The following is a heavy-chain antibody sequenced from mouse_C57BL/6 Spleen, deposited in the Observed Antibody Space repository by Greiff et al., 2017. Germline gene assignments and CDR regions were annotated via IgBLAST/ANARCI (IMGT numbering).Heavy chain of an antibody. CDR3: ARIDGNYLYYFDY. D-gene: IGHD2-1*01. V-gene: IGHV1-53*01. CDR2: INPSNGGT. CDR1: GYTFTSYW. Sequence: VQLQQPGTELVKPGASVKLSCKASGYTFTSYWMHWVKQRPGQGLEWIGNINPSNGGTNYNEKFKSKATLTVDKSSSTAYMQLSSLTSEDSAVYYCARIDGNYLYYFDYWGQGTTLTVSS. J-gene: IGHJ2*01.